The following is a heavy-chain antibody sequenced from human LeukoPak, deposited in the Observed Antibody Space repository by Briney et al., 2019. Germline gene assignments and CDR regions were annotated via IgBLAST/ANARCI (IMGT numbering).Heavy chain of an antibody. V-gene: IGHV6-1*01. J-gene: IGHJ4*02. CDR1: GDSVSSNSAA. CDR3: ARDGADRTSRWYYYFDC. Sequence: SQTLSLTCAISGDSVSSNSAAWHWIRQSPSRGLEWLGRTFYRSKWYNDYAVSVKGRITLISDTSKNQFSLHLNSVTPEDTAIYYYARDGADRTSRWYYYFDCWGQGTLVTVSS. CDR2: TFYRSKWYN. D-gene: IGHD6-13*01.